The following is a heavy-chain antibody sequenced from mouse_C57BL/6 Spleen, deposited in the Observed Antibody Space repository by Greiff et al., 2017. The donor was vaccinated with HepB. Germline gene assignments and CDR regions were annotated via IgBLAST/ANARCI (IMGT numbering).Heavy chain of an antibody. V-gene: IGHV14-1*01. CDR3: SGGYAKAY. CDR2: IDPEVGDT. D-gene: IGHD2-2*01. J-gene: IGHJ3*01. CDR1: GFNFTDYY. Sequence: VQLQQSGAELVRPGASVKLSCTASGFNFTDYYMHWVKQRPEQGLEWIGRIDPEVGDTEYAPKFKGKATVTADTTSNTAYLQLSSLTSEGTAVYYSSGGYAKAYWGQGTLVTVSS.